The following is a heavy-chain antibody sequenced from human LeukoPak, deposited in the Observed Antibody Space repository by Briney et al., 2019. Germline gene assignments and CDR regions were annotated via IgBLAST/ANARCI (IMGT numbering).Heavy chain of an antibody. CDR1: GYSFTSYW. CDR2: IYPGDSDT. Sequence: GESLKISCKGSGYSFTSYWIGWVRQMPGKGLEWMGIIYPGDSDTRYSPSFQGQVTISADKSISTAYLQWSNLKASDTAMYYCARSGGSGSYSPYYFDSWGQGTLVTVSS. J-gene: IGHJ4*02. V-gene: IGHV5-51*01. CDR3: ARSGGSGSYSPYYFDS. D-gene: IGHD3-10*01.